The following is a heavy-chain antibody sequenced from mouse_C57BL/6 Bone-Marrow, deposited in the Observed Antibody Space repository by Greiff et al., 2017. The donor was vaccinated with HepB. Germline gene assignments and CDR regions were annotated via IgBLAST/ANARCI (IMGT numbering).Heavy chain of an antibody. J-gene: IGHJ4*01. CDR2: IDPNSGGT. D-gene: IGHD3-2*02. Sequence: QVQLQQPGAELVKPGASVKLSCKASGYTFTSYWMHWVKQRPGRGLEWIGRIDPNSGGTKYNEKFKSKATLTVDKPSSTAYMQLSSLTSEDSAVYYWARSTAQATFAMDYWGQGTSVTVSS. V-gene: IGHV1-72*01. CDR1: GYTFTSYW. CDR3: ARSTAQATFAMDY.